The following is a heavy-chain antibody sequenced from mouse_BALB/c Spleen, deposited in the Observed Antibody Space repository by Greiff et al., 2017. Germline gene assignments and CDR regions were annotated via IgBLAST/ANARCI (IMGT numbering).Heavy chain of an antibody. V-gene: IGHV5-12-2*01. CDR1: GFTFSSYT. CDR3: ARQGYYYAMDY. J-gene: IGHJ4*01. CDR2: ISNGGGST. Sequence: EVQVVESGGGLVQPGGSLKLSCAASGFTFSSYTMSWVRQTPEKRLEWVAYISNGGGSTYYPDTVKGRFTISRDNAKNTLYLQMSSLKSEDTAMYYCARQGYYYAMDYWGQGTSVTVSS.